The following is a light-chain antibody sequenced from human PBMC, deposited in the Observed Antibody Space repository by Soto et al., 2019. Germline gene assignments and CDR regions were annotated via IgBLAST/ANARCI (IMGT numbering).Light chain of an antibody. CDR2: DVS. CDR1: SSDVGGHNS. Sequence: QSALTQPASVSGSPGQSITISCTGTSSDVGGHNSVAWYQHNPGKAPKLMIYDVSNRPSGVSSRFSGSKSGNTASLSISGLQAEDEADYYCSSYTSSSTLIFGTGTKV. CDR3: SSYTSSSTLI. V-gene: IGLV2-14*01. J-gene: IGLJ1*01.